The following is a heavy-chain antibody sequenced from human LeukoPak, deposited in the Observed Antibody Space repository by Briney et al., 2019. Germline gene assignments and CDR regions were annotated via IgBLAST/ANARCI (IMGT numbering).Heavy chain of an antibody. CDR3: ARGALDAFDI. Sequence: PSETLSLTCTVSGGSISSGSYYWSWIRQPPGKGLEWIGEINHSGSTNYNPSLKSRLTISIDTSKNHFSLDLSSVTAADTAVYYCARGALDAFDIWGQGTMVTVSS. CDR2: INHSGST. J-gene: IGHJ3*02. V-gene: IGHV4-39*02. CDR1: GGSISSGSYY.